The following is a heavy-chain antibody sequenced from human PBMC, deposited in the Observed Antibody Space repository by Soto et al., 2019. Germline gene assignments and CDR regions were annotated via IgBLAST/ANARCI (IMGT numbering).Heavy chain of an antibody. CDR2: INHSGST. CDR1: GGSFSGCY. D-gene: IGHD5-18*01. J-gene: IGHJ4*02. CDR3: ARGGTAMVN. Sequence: QVQLQQWGAGLLKPSATLSLTCAVYGGSFSGCYWGWIRQLPGKGLEWTGEINHSGSTNYYPSLKSRVTISVDTSKNQFSLKLSSVTAADTAVYYCARGGTAMVNWGQGTLVTVSS. V-gene: IGHV4-34*01.